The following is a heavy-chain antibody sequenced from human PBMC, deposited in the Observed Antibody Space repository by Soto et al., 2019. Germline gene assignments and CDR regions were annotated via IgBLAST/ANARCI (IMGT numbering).Heavy chain of an antibody. D-gene: IGHD3-9*01. Sequence: ASVQVSCKVSGYTLTELSMHWVRQAPGKGLEWMGGFDPEDGETIYAQKFQGRVTMTEDTSTDTAYMELSSLRSEDTAVYYCATARIYYDILTGPGGPNWFDPWGQGTLVTVSS. CDR2: FDPEDGET. CDR3: ATARIYYDILTGPGGPNWFDP. J-gene: IGHJ5*02. V-gene: IGHV1-24*01. CDR1: GYTLTELS.